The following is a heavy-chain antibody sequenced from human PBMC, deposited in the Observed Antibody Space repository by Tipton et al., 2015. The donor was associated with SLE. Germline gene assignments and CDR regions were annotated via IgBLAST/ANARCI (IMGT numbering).Heavy chain of an antibody. J-gene: IGHJ2*01. CDR3: AKADGVVGGQVPYWYFDL. D-gene: IGHD2-21*01. Sequence: TLSLTCAVYGGSFSDYYWSWIRQPPGKGLEWVGYVFPTGSTNYNPSLKSRVTISLDTSKNQFSLKLSSVTAADTAMYYCAKADGVVGGQVPYWYFDLWGRGTLVTVSS. CDR2: VFPTGST. V-gene: IGHV4-59*01. CDR1: GGSFSDYY.